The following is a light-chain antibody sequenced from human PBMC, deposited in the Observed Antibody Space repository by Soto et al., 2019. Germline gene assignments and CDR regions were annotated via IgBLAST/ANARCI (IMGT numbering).Light chain of an antibody. J-gene: IGKJ5*01. CDR2: KAS. CDR3: QQNEIYPIT. V-gene: IGKV1-5*03. CDR1: QSINSR. Sequence: DIQMTQSPSTLSASVGDRVTITCRASQSINSRLAWYQQKPGKAPKLRIYKASSLESGVPSRFSGSGSGTEFTLTISSLQPDDFAAYYCQQNEIYPITFGQGTRLEIK.